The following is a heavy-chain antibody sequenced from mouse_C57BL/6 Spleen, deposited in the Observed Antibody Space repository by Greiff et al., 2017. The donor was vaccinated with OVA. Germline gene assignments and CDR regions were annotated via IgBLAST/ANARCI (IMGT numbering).Heavy chain of an antibody. Sequence: EVQRVESGEGLVKPGGSLKLSCAASGFTFSSYAMSWVRQTPEKRLEWVAYISSGGDYIYYADTVKGRFTISRDNARNTLYLQMSSLKSEDTAMYYCTRDDYGSSTGWYFDVWGTGTTVTVSS. J-gene: IGHJ1*03. CDR2: ISSGGDYI. CDR1: GFTFSSYA. D-gene: IGHD1-1*01. V-gene: IGHV5-9-1*02. CDR3: TRDDYGSSTGWYFDV.